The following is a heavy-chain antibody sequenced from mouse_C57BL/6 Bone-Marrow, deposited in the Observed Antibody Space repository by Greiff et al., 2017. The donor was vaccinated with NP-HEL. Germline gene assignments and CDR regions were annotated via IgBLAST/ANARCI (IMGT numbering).Heavy chain of an antibody. D-gene: IGHD4-1*02. CDR2: INPSSGST. Sequence: VQLVESGAELAKPGASVKLSCKASGYTFTSYWMHWVKQRPGQGLEWIGYINPSSGSTKYNQKFKDKATLTADKTSSTAYMQLSSLTYDDAAVYYCARYKASTGTKAMDYWGQGTSVTVSA. J-gene: IGHJ4*01. V-gene: IGHV1-7*01. CDR1: GYTFTSYW. CDR3: ARYKASTGTKAMDY.